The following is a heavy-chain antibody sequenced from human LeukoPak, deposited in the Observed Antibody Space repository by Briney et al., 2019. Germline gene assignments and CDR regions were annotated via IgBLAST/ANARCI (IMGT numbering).Heavy chain of an antibody. CDR2: IYYSGST. Sequence: SETLSLTCTVSGGSISSYYWSWIRQPPGKGLEWIGYIYYSGSTNYNPSLKSRVTISVDTSKNQFSLKLSSVTAADTAVYYCARSSMYYYDSSGYYHYWGQGTLVTVPS. D-gene: IGHD3-22*01. V-gene: IGHV4-59*12. CDR1: GGSISSYY. CDR3: ARSSMYYYDSSGYYHY. J-gene: IGHJ4*02.